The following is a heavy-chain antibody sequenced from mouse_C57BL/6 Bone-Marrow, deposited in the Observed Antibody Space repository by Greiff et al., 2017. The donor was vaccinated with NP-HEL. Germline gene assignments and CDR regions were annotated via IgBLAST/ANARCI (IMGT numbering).Heavy chain of an antibody. J-gene: IGHJ2*01. CDR3: ARSSTTVGYFDY. CDR1: GYTFTSYW. Sequence: QVQLQQPGAELVKPGASVKLSCKASGYTFTSYWMHWVKQRPGQGLEWIGMIHPNSGSTNYNEKFKSKATLTVVKSSSTSYMKLSSLTSEDFAVYYCARSSTTVGYFDYWGQGTTLTVSS. CDR2: IHPNSGST. V-gene: IGHV1-64*01. D-gene: IGHD1-1*01.